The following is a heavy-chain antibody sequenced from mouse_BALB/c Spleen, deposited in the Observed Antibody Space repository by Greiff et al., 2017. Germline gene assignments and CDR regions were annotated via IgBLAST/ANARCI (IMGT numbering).Heavy chain of an antibody. CDR1: GFTFSSYG. Sequence: EVQGVESGGGLVQPGGSLKLSCAASGFTFSSYGMSWVRQTPDKRLELVATINSNGGSTYYPDSVKGRFTISRDNAKNTLYLQMSSLKSEDTAMYYCARDGPFDYWGQGTTLTVSS. V-gene: IGHV5-6-3*01. CDR2: INSNGGST. CDR3: ARDGPFDY. J-gene: IGHJ2*01.